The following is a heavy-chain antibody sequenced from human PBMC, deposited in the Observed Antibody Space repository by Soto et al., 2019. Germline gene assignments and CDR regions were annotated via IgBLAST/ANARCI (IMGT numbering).Heavy chain of an antibody. V-gene: IGHV3-23*01. CDR1: GFTFSGYA. CDR3: AKEIAAAGPEYFQH. D-gene: IGHD6-13*01. CDR2: ISGRGGST. Sequence: GGSLRLSCAACGFTFSGYAMSWVRQAPGKGLEWVSEISGRGGSTSYGDSVKGRLTISSDHSNNTQYLQKNSLRPHGTAVYYCAKEIAAAGPEYFQHWGQGTLVTVSS. J-gene: IGHJ1*01.